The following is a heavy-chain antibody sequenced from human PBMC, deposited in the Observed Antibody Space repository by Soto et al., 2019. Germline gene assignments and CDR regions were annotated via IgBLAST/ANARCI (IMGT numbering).Heavy chain of an antibody. Sequence: GGSLRLSCAASGFTFSSYWMSWVRQAPGKGLEWVANIKQDGSNKYYADSVKGRFTISRDNSKNTLYLQMNSLRAEDTAVYYCAKDMGTTYRYYYGMDVWGQGTTVTVSS. J-gene: IGHJ6*02. CDR1: GFTFSSYW. CDR3: AKDMGTTYRYYYGMDV. V-gene: IGHV3-7*01. D-gene: IGHD4-4*01. CDR2: IKQDGSNK.